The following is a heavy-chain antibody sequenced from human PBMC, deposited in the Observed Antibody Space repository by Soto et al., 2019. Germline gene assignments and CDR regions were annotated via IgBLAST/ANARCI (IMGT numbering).Heavy chain of an antibody. CDR1: GYTFTGYY. Sequence: ASVKVSCKASGYTFTGYYMHWVRQAPGQGLEWMGWFNPNDGGTNYAQKFQGRVTMTEDTSTGTAYMELSSLRSEDTAVYYCATGSMVRGVTDYWGQGTLVTVSS. J-gene: IGHJ4*02. CDR3: ATGSMVRGVTDY. CDR2: FNPNDGGT. D-gene: IGHD3-10*01. V-gene: IGHV1-2*02.